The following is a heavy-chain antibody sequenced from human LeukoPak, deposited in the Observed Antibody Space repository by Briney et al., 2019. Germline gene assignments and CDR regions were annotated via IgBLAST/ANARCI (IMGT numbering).Heavy chain of an antibody. CDR2: IRSDGTNK. D-gene: IGHD3-22*01. J-gene: IGHJ6*03. CDR1: GVTFSSYW. Sequence: GGSLRLSCAASGVTFSSYWMSWVRQAPGKGLEWVAFIRSDGTNKYYIDSVEGRFTISRDDSKNALYLQMNSLRTEDTAVYYCATSGYGGDYYSYYYMGVWGKGTTVTVSS. V-gene: IGHV3-30*02. CDR3: ATSGYGGDYYSYYYMGV.